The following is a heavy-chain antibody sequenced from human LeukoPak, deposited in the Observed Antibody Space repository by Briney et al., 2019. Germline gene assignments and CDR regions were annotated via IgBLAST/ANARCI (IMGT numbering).Heavy chain of an antibody. V-gene: IGHV3-23*01. Sequence: GGSLRLSCAASGFTFSSYAMSWVRQAPGKGLEWVSAISGSGGSTYYADSVKGRFTISRDNSKNTLYLQMNSLRAEDTAVYYCAKASAYCGGDCYPGGSFDYWGQGPLVTVSS. CDR2: ISGSGGST. D-gene: IGHD2-21*01. CDR1: GFTFSSYA. J-gene: IGHJ4*02. CDR3: AKASAYCGGDCYPGGSFDY.